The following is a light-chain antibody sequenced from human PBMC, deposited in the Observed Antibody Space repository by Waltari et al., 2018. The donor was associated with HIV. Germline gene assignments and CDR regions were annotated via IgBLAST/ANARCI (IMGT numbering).Light chain of an antibody. V-gene: IGLV3-19*01. CDR3: SSRDSSGNHYV. CDR1: SLRSYY. J-gene: IGLJ1*01. CDR2: GQN. Sequence: SSELTQDPAVSVALGQTVRISCQGDSLRSYYASWYQQRPGQAPVRVISGQNNRPSGIPERFFGSTSGNTGSLTITGAQAEDEADYYWSSRDSSGNHYVFGSGTKVSVL.